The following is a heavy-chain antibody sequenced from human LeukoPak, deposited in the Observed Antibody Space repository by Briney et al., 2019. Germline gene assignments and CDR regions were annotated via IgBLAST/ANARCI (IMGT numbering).Heavy chain of an antibody. CDR1: GFTVSSNY. J-gene: IGHJ6*03. CDR3: ARTSQTVYDSSGYGNYHYYYYMDV. V-gene: IGHV3-53*01. D-gene: IGHD3-22*01. CDR2: IYSGGST. Sequence: PGGSLRLSCAASGFTVSSNYMTWVRQAPGKGLEWVSVIYSGGSTYYAQSVKGRFTVSRDKSKNTLYLQMISLRAEDTAVYYCARTSQTVYDSSGYGNYHYYYYMDVWGKGTTVTISS.